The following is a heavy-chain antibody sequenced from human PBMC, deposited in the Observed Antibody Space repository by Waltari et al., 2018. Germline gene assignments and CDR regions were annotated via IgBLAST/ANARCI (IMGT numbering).Heavy chain of an antibody. J-gene: IGHJ5*02. CDR1: GYTFTSYD. V-gene: IGHV1-8*01. CDR3: ARESRAVDIVETRWFDP. Sequence: QVQLVQSGAEVKKPGASVKVSCKASGYTFTSYDINWVRQATGQGLEWMGWMNPNSGNTGYAQKFQGRVTITADKSTSTAYMELSSLRSEDTAVYYCARESRAVDIVETRWFDPWGQGTLVTVSS. D-gene: IGHD5-12*01. CDR2: MNPNSGNT.